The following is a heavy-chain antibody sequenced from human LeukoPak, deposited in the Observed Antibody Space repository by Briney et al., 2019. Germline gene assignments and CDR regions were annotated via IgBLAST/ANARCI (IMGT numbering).Heavy chain of an antibody. CDR3: AREHLFSGSENYVLPNWFDP. V-gene: IGHV1-2*02. J-gene: IGHJ5*02. Sequence: ASVKASCKASGYTFTDYYMHWVRQAPGQGLEWMGRINPDTGGTNSAQRFQGRVTMTRDTSIRTAYMELSSLRSDDTAVYYCAREHLFSGSENYVLPNWFDPWGQGTLVTVSS. CDR2: INPDTGGT. CDR1: GYTFTDYY. D-gene: IGHD3-10*01.